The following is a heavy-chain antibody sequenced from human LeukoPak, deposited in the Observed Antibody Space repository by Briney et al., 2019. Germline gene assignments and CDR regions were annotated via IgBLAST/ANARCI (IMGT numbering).Heavy chain of an antibody. CDR2: IRYDGSNK. CDR1: GFTFSSYG. J-gene: IGHJ4*02. CDR3: ARKNYYGSGSYVN. D-gene: IGHD3-10*01. V-gene: IGHV3-30*02. Sequence: PGGSLRLSCAASGFTFSSYGMHWVRQAPGKGLEWVAFIRYDGSNKYYADSVKGRFTISRDNSKSTLYLQMNSLRAEDTAVYYCARKNYYGSGSYVNWGQGTLVTVSS.